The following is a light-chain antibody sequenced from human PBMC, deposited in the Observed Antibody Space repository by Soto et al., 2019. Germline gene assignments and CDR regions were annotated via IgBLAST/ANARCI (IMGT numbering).Light chain of an antibody. V-gene: IGKV3D-15*01. J-gene: IGKJ4*01. CDR2: DAS. CDR3: QQYNSWPLT. CDR1: QSVSSN. Sequence: EIVMTHSPATLSVSPGETATLSCRASQSVSSNLAWYQQKPGQPPRLLIHDASTRATGIPARFSGSGSGTEFTLTISSLQSEDFAVYHCQQYNSWPLTFGGGTKVDNK.